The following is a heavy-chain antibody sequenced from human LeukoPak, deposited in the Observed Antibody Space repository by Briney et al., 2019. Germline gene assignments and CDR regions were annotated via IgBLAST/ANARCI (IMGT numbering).Heavy chain of an antibody. CDR2: ISAYNGNT. CDR1: GYTFTSYG. J-gene: IGHJ3*02. V-gene: IGHV1-18*01. D-gene: IGHD3-10*01. Sequence: ASVKVSCKASGYTFTSYGISWVRQAPGQGLEWMGWISAYNGNTNYAQKLQGRVTMTTDTSTSTAYMELRSLRSDDTAVYYCARVPDDYGSGYSAFDIWGQGTMVTVSS. CDR3: ARVPDDYGSGYSAFDI.